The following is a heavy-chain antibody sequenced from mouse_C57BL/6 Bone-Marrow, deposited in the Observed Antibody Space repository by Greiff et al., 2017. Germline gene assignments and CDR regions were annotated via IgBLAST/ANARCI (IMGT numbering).Heavy chain of an antibody. D-gene: IGHD1-1*01. CDR1: GYTFTDYY. CDR2: INPNNGGT. J-gene: IGHJ4*01. V-gene: IGHV1-26*01. Sequence: EVQLQQSGPELVKPGASVKISCKASGYTFTDYYMNWVKQSHGKSLEWIGDINPNNGGTSYNQKFKGKATLTVDKSSSTAYMELRSLTSEDSAVYYCARRGSYGSSLSYAMDYWGQGTSVTVSS. CDR3: ARRGSYGSSLSYAMDY.